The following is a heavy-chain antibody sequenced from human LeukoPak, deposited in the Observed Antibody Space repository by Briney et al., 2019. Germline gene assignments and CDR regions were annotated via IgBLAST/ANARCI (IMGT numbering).Heavy chain of an antibody. J-gene: IGHJ4*02. CDR3: ATPDSSGYYYLY. CDR2: ISSSGST. V-gene: IGHV4-59*08. D-gene: IGHD3-22*01. CDR1: GGSISHYY. Sequence: SETLSLTCAVSGGSISHYYWTWIRQPPGKGLEWIGRISSSGSTNYNPSLKSRVTISVDTSKNQFSLKLSSVTAADTAVYYCATPDSSGYYYLYWGQGTLVTVSS.